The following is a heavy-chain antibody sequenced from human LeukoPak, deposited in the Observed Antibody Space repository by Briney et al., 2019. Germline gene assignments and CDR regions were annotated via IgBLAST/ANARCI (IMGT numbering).Heavy chain of an antibody. J-gene: IGHJ4*02. CDR2: INPNTGAT. CDR3: ARDERFCNGDNHYTDLGD. D-gene: IGHD2-15*01. CDR1: GYTFTGYY. V-gene: IGHV1-2*02. Sequence: ASVKVSCKASGYTFTGYYMFWVRQAPGQGLEWMGWINPNTGATKYAQNFQGRVTLTRDTSIRTTFMELSSLRSDDTAFYYCARDERFCNGDNHYTDLGDWGQGTLVTVYS.